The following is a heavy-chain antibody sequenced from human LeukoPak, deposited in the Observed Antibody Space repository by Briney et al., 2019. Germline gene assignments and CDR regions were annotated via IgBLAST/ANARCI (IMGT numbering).Heavy chain of an antibody. D-gene: IGHD5-12*01. J-gene: IGHJ5*02. V-gene: IGHV1-69*04. Sequence: SMNVSCKASGGTFSIYAISWERQAPGQGLEWMGRVIPIFGIANYAQKFQGRVTITADKSTSTAYMELSSLRSEDTAVYYCARCDVYIVATIGFDPWGQGTLVTVSS. CDR1: GGTFSIYA. CDR3: ARCDVYIVATIGFDP. CDR2: VIPIFGIA.